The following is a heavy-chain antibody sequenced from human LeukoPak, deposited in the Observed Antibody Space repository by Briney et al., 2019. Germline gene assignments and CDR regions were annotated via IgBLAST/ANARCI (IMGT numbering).Heavy chain of an antibody. V-gene: IGHV4-59*01. CDR1: GASMTSYY. D-gene: IGHD7-27*01. CDR3: ARIPGDRPDD. Sequence: KPSETLSLTCTVSGASMTSYYWTWTRQPPGKGLEWVGYMYFGERTNYNPSLKSRATISIDTSKKQFSLNLKSVTAADTAVYYCARIPGDRPDDWGQGTLVTVS. J-gene: IGHJ4*02. CDR2: MYFGERT.